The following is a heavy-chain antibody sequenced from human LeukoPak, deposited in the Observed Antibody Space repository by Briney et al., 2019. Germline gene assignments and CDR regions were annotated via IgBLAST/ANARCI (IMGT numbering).Heavy chain of an antibody. V-gene: IGHV4-61*02. J-gene: IGHJ4*02. CDR2: IYTSGST. CDR1: GGSISSGSYY. CDR3: ARGEGGVRYFDWLLYFDY. Sequence: SETLSLTCTVSGGSISSGSYYWSWIRQPAGKGLEWIGRIYTSGSTNYNPSLKSRVTISVDTSKNQFSLKLSSVTAADTAVYYCARGEGGVRYFDWLLYFDYWGQGTLVTVSS. D-gene: IGHD3-9*01.